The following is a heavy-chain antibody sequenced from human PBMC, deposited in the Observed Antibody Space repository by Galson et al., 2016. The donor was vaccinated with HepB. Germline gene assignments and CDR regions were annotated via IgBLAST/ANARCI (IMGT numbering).Heavy chain of an antibody. CDR3: AKDLGSGDIVLMLYGKGS. CDR2: TSYDGRTK. V-gene: IGHV3-30-3*01. Sequence: SLRLSCAASGFPFINYAMHWVRQAPGKGLDWVAVTSYDGRTKYYADSVKGRFTISRDNSWNTLYLQMDSLRAEDTALYYCAKDLGSGDIVLMLYGKGSWGQGTLSPSPQ. J-gene: IGHJ5*02. D-gene: IGHD2-8*01. CDR1: GFPFINYA.